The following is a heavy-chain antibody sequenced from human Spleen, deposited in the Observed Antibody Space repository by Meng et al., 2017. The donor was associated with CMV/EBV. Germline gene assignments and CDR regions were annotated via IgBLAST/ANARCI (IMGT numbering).Heavy chain of an antibody. CDR1: GFSFSSYD. CDR2: ISGSGGGT. J-gene: IGHJ4*02. Sequence: GGSLRLSCAASGFSFSSYDMSWVRQAPGKGLEWVSAISGSGGGTYYADSVKGRFTISRDNSKNTLYLQMNSLRAEDTAVYYCAKGLTSGSYYMYSWGQGTLVTVSS. CDR3: AKGLTSGSYYMYS. V-gene: IGHV3-23*01. D-gene: IGHD3-10*01.